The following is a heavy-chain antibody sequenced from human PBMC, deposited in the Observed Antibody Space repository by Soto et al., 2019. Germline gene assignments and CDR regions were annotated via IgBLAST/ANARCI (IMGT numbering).Heavy chain of an antibody. CDR2: IYHSGST. CDR1: GGSISSSSW. Sequence: SETLSLTCAVSGGSISSSSWWSWVRQPPGKGLEWIGEIYHSGSTNYNPSLKSRVTISVDKSKNQFSLKLSSVTAADTAVYYCARDYQRSGWYYRYYYYAMDVWGQGTTVTVSS. V-gene: IGHV4-4*02. CDR3: ARDYQRSGWYYRYYYYAMDV. D-gene: IGHD6-19*01. J-gene: IGHJ6*02.